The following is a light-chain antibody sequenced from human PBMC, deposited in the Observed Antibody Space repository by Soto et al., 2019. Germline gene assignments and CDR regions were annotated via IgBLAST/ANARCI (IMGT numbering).Light chain of an antibody. CDR1: QNIRNW. CDR2: DVS. CDR3: QQASSFPLT. J-gene: IGKJ5*01. Sequence: DIQMTQSPSTLSASIGDRVTITCRASQNIRNWLAWYQQKPGKAPKLLIYDVSSLESGVPPRFSGSGSGTDFTLTISGLQPDDFATYYCQQASSFPLTFGQGTRLEIK. V-gene: IGKV1-5*01.